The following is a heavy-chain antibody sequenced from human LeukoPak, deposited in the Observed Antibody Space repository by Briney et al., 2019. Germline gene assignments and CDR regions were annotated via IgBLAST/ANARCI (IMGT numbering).Heavy chain of an antibody. CDR2: ISSSSSYM. D-gene: IGHD5-12*01. V-gene: IGHV3-21*01. J-gene: IGHJ4*02. CDR1: RFTFNTYT. Sequence: GGSLRLSCAASRFTFNTYTMNWVRQAPGKGLEWVSCISSSSSYMYYADSVRGRFTISRDNAKNSLYLQMNSLRAEDTAVYYCARASGGVSGYDLYYLDFWGQGTLVTVSS. CDR3: ARASGGVSGYDLYYLDF.